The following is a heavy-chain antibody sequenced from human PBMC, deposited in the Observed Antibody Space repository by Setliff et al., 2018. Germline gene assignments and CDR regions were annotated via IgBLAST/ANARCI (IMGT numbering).Heavy chain of an antibody. CDR1: GDSLSSRRSY. D-gene: IGHD3-3*01. J-gene: IGHJ6*03. Sequence: SETLSLTSTVSGDSLSSRRSYWGWFRQPAGKGLGWIGQINHSGSTKCNPSLKSRVTISVDTPKNQFSLKLTSVTAADTAVYYCARMSGFLYMDVWGKGTTVTVSS. CDR2: INHSGST. CDR3: ARMSGFLYMDV. V-gene: IGHV4-61*09.